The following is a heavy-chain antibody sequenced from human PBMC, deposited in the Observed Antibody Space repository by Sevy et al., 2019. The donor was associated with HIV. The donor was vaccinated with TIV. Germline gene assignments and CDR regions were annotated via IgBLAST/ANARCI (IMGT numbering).Heavy chain of an antibody. CDR1: GFTFSSYW. CDR2: INSDGSST. CDR3: TSAVRLPIQPFDY. J-gene: IGHJ4*02. Sequence: GGSLRLSCAASGFTFSSYWMHWVRQVPGKGLVWVSRINSDGSSTTYADSVKGRFTISRDNAKNTLYLQMNSLRAEDTALYYCTSAVRLPIQPFDYWGQGTLVTVSS. V-gene: IGHV3-74*01. D-gene: IGHD5-18*01.